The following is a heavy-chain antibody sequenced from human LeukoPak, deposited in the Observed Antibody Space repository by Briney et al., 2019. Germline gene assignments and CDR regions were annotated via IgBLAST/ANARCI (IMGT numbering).Heavy chain of an antibody. CDR3: ARQPNCSGGSCYLDY. V-gene: IGHV4-34*01. J-gene: IGHJ4*02. CDR1: GGSFSGYY. D-gene: IGHD2-15*01. CDR2: INHSGST. Sequence: PSETLSLTCDVYGGSFSGYYWSWIRQPPGKGLEWLGEINHSGSTNYNPSLKSRVTISVDTSKNQFSLKLSSVTAADTAVYYCARQPNCSGGSCYLDYWGQGTLVTVSS.